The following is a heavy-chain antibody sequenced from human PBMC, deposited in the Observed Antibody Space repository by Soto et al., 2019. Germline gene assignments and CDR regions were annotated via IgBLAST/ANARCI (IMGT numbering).Heavy chain of an antibody. CDR2: IKQDGSEK. V-gene: IGHV3-7*01. Sequence: GGSLRLSCAASGFTFSSYWMSWVRQAPGKGLEWVANIKQDGSEKYYVDSVKGRFTISRDNAKNSLYLQMNSLRAEDTAVYYCARDDIGYCISTSCYAFDIWGQGTMVTVSS. J-gene: IGHJ3*02. CDR1: GFTFSSYW. D-gene: IGHD2-2*01. CDR3: ARDDIGYCISTSCYAFDI.